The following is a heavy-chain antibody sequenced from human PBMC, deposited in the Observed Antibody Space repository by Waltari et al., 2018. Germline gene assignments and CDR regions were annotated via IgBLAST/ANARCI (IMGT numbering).Heavy chain of an antibody. CDR1: GASRSGSTHY. V-gene: IGHV4-39*07. J-gene: IGHJ6*02. CDR3: TRVGGPTTDFFYGLDV. Sequence: QLKLQESGPGVVRPSAALSLNCSVSGASRSGSTHYWGWIRQHPGKGLEWIGSVYYSGSTYYSSSLRSRVTISVDTSKNQFSLKLDSVTAADTAVYYCTRVGGPTTDFFYGLDVWGQGTTVTVSS. CDR2: VYYSGST. D-gene: IGHD3-16*01.